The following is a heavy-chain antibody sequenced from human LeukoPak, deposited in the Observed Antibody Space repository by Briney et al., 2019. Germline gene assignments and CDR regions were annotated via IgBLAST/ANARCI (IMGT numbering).Heavy chain of an antibody. CDR2: IIPIFGTA. J-gene: IGHJ4*02. Sequence: ASVKVSCKASGGTFSSYAISWVRQAPGQGLEWMGGIIPIFGTANYAQKFQGRVTITADESTSTAYMELSSLRSEDTAVYYCARDPNHYDFWSGYSDYWGQGTLVTVSS. CDR1: GGTFSSYA. D-gene: IGHD3-3*01. CDR3: ARDPNHYDFWSGYSDY. V-gene: IGHV1-69*13.